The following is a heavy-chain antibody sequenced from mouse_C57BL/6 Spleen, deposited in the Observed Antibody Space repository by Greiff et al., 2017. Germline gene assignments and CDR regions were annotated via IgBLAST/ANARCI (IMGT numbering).Heavy chain of an antibody. D-gene: IGHD2-1*01. CDR1: GYTFTDYE. Sequence: VKLMESGAELVRPGASVTLSCKASGYTFTDYEMLWVKQTPVHGLEWIGAIDPETGGTAYNQKFKSKAILTADKSSSTSYMELRSLTSEDSAVYYCTREGIYYGNSWLAYWGQGTLVTVSA. J-gene: IGHJ3*01. CDR2: IDPETGGT. V-gene: IGHV1-15*01. CDR3: TREGIYYGNSWLAY.